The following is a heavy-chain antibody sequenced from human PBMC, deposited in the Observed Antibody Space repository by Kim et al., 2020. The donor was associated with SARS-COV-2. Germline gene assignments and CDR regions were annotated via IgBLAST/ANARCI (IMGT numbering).Heavy chain of an antibody. CDR1: GYTFTSYG. CDR3: ATFPLGYCSSRSYFTGYSSSCRDAFDI. Sequence: ASVKVSCKASGYTFTSYGISWVRQAPGQGLEWMGWISAYNGNTNYAQKLQGRVTMTTDTSTSTAYMELRSLRSDDTAVYYCATFPLGYCSSRSYFTGYSSSCRDAFDIWGQGTMVTVSS. D-gene: IGHD2-2*01. V-gene: IGHV1-18*01. CDR2: ISAYNGNT. J-gene: IGHJ3*02.